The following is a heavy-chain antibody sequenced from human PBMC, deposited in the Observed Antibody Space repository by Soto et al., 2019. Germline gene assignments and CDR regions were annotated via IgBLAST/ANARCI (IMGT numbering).Heavy chain of an antibody. CDR1: GFTFSSYA. CDR2: ISYDGSNK. D-gene: IGHD3-22*01. Sequence: PGGSLRLSCAASGFTFSSYAMHWVRQAPGKGLEWVAVISYDGSNKYYADSVKGRLTISRDNSKNTLYLQMNSLRAEDTAVYYCVYYDSSGYWGYFDYWGQGILVTVSS. CDR3: VYYDSSGYWGYFDY. V-gene: IGHV3-30-3*01. J-gene: IGHJ4*02.